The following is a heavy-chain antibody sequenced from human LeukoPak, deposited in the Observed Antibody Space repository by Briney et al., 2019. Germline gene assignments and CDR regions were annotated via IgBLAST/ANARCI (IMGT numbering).Heavy chain of an antibody. D-gene: IGHD5-12*01. J-gene: IGHJ4*02. CDR1: GFTFEDYA. V-gene: IGHV3-9*01. Sequence: GRSLRLSCAASGFTFEDYAMHWVRQAPGKGLEWVSGISWDSGTIGYADSVKGRFTISRDNSKNTLYLQMNSLRAEDTAVYYCAKVHSGYGVDYWGQGTLVTVSS. CDR3: AKVHSGYGVDY. CDR2: ISWDSGTI.